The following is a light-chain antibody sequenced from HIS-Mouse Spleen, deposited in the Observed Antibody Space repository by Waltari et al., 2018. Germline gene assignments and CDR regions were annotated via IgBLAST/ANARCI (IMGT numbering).Light chain of an antibody. Sequence: NFMLTQPHSVSESPGKTVTISCTGSSGSIASNSVQWYQQRPGSAPTTVIYEDNQRPSGVPERCSGSIDSSSISASLTSAGPKTEDEADYYCQSYDSSNQVFGGGTKLTVL. V-gene: IGLV6-57*02. CDR2: EDN. CDR3: QSYDSSNQV. CDR1: SGSIASNS. J-gene: IGLJ3*02.